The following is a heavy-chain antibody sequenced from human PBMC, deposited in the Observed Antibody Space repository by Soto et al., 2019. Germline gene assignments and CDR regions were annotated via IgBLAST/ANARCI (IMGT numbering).Heavy chain of an antibody. D-gene: IGHD2-15*01. Sequence: QVQLVQSGAEVRKPGASVKVSCKASDYTFSTSGMSWLRRAPGQGLEWMGWISTYNGDTNDAPKFQDRVTMTSDTSTSTVYMELRSLRSDDTAVYYCARAGAAPYYYYGMDVSGQGTRVTVSS. J-gene: IGHJ6*02. CDR2: ISTYNGDT. CDR3: ARAGAAPYYYYGMDV. V-gene: IGHV1-18*01. CDR1: DYTFSTSG.